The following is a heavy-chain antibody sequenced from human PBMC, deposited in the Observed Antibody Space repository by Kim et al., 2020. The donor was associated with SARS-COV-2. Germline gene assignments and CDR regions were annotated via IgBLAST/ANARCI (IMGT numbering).Heavy chain of an antibody. J-gene: IGHJ6*02. CDR3: AKGKSFFIITFGGESGGMDV. V-gene: IGHV3-30*18. Sequence: GGSLRLSCAASGFNFNNFGMHWVRQAPGKGLEWVALISDEGSKKYYADSLKGRFTISRDSSKKTLYLQMNSLRAEDTAVYYCAKGKSFFIITFGGESGGMDVWGQGTTVAVSS. CDR2: ISDEGSKK. D-gene: IGHD3-16*01. CDR1: GFNFNNFG.